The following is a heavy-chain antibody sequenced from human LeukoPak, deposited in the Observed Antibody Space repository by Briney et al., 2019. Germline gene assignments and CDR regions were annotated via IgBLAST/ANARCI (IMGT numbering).Heavy chain of an antibody. CDR1: GFTFDDYG. Sequence: GGSLRLSCAASGFTFDDYGMSWVRQAPGKGLEWVSGINWNGGSTGYADSVKGRFTISRDNAKNSLYLQMNSLRAEDTALYYCARVLRVGDTGSYFDYWGQGTLVTVSS. D-gene: IGHD1-26*01. V-gene: IGHV3-20*04. J-gene: IGHJ4*02. CDR3: ARVLRVGDTGSYFDY. CDR2: INWNGGST.